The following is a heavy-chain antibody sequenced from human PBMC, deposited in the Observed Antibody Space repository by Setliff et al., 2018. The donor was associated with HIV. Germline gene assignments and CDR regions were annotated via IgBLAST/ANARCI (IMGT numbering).Heavy chain of an antibody. Sequence: GASVKVSCKASGYTFNSYDINWVRQATGQGLEWMGWMNPNSGNTGYAERFQGRVTMTRDTSISTVYMEVTSLRSEDTAVYYCARKEYQLLHAFDIWGQGTMVTVSS. CDR3: ARKEYQLLHAFDI. CDR2: MNPNSGNT. V-gene: IGHV1-8*02. D-gene: IGHD2-2*01. CDR1: GYTFNSYD. J-gene: IGHJ3*02.